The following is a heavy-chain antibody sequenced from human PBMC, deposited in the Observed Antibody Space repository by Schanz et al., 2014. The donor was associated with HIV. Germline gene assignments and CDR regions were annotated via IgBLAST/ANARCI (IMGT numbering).Heavy chain of an antibody. D-gene: IGHD3-22*01. CDR1: GFIFDEYA. CDR2: ISWNSGSI. V-gene: IGHV3-9*01. J-gene: IGHJ6*02. Sequence: EVQLVESGGGLVQPGRSLRLSCAASGFIFDEYAMHWVRQAPGKGLEWVSSISWNSGSIDYADSAKGRFTISRDNAKNSLYLQMNSLRAEDTAVYYCAKVLIPMIAVPYYGMDVWGQGTTVTVSS. CDR3: AKVLIPMIAVPYYGMDV.